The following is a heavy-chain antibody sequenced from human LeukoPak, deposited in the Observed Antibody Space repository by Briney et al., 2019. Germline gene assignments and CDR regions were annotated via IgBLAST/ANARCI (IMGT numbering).Heavy chain of an antibody. CDR1: GGSISSSSYY. V-gene: IGHV4-39*07. J-gene: IGHJ4*02. Sequence: PSETLSLTCTVSGGSISSSSYYWGWIRQPPGKGLEWIGEINHSGSTNYNPSLKSRVTISVDTSKNQFSLKLSSVTAADTAVYYCARGPPYDYVWGSYRFNFDYWGQGTLVTVSS. CDR3: ARGPPYDYVWGSYRFNFDY. D-gene: IGHD3-16*02. CDR2: INHSGST.